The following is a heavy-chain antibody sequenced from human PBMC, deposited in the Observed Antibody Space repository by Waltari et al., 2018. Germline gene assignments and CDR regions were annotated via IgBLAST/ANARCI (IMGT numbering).Heavy chain of an antibody. D-gene: IGHD5-12*01. CDR3: ARVSRYSGYTNKVTDAFDI. V-gene: IGHV4-30-4*08. CDR2: IYYSGST. CDR1: GGSISSGDYY. Sequence: QVQLQESGPGLVKPSQTLSLTCTVSGGSISSGDYYWSWIRQPTGKGLEWIGYIYYSGSTYYNPSLKSRVTISVDTSKNQFSLKLSSVTAADTAVYYCARVSRYSGYTNKVTDAFDIWGQGTMVTVSS. J-gene: IGHJ3*02.